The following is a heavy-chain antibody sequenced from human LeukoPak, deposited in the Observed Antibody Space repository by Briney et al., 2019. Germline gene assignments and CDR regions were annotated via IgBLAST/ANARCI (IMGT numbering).Heavy chain of an antibody. Sequence: SGGSLRLSCAASGFTFSSYGMHWVRQAPGKGLEWVAFIRYDGSNKYYADSVKGRFTISRDNSKNTLYLQMNSLRAEDTAVYYCARLVWSGSYYFDYWGQGTLVTVSS. CDR2: IRYDGSNK. D-gene: IGHD1-26*01. V-gene: IGHV3-30*02. CDR3: ARLVWSGSYYFDY. J-gene: IGHJ4*02. CDR1: GFTFSSYG.